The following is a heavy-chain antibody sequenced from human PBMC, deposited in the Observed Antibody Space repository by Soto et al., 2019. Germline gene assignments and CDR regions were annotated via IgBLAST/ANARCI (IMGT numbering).Heavy chain of an antibody. CDR2: ISSTTNYI. CDR3: ARESEDLTSNFDY. J-gene: IGHJ4*02. Sequence: LSCAASGFTFTRYSMNWVRQAPGKGLEWVSSISSTTNYIYYADSMKGRFTVSRDNAKNSVYLEMNSLSAEDTAVYYCARESEDLTSNFDYWGQGTLVTVSS. V-gene: IGHV3-21*01. CDR1: GFTFTRYS.